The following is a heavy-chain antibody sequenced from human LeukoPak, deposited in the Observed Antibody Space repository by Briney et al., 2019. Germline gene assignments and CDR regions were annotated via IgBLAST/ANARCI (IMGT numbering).Heavy chain of an antibody. V-gene: IGHV3-7*03. CDR2: IKQDGSEK. CDR1: GSTFSGYW. D-gene: IGHD3-22*01. J-gene: IGHJ4*02. Sequence: GGPLRLSCAASGSTFSGYWMHWVRQAPGKGLEWVANIKQDGSEKYYVDSVKGRFTISRDNAKNSLYLQMNSLRAEDTAVYYCARAPKSEYYYDSSGYYYFDYWGQGTLVTVSS. CDR3: ARAPKSEYYYDSSGYYYFDY.